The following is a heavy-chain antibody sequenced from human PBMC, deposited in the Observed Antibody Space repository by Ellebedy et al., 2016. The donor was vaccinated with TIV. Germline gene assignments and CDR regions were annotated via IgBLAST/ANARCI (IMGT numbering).Heavy chain of an antibody. J-gene: IGHJ3*02. CDR3: AREAVDVWGSYHPAGGNEFDI. CDR2: INWNGAST. Sequence: PGGSLRLSCAASGFTFDDYDLSWVRQVPGKGLEWVSGINWNGASTRYADSVKGRFTISRDNAKKSLYLQMKRLRAEDTALYYCAREAVDVWGSYHPAGGNEFDIWGQGTMVTVSS. CDR1: GFTFDDYD. V-gene: IGHV3-20*04. D-gene: IGHD3-16*02.